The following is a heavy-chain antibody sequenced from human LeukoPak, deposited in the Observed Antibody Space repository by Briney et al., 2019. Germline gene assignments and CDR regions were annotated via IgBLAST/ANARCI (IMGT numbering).Heavy chain of an antibody. Sequence: GASVKVSCKASGYTFTNYGISWVRQAPGQGLEWMGWISAYNGNTNYAQKLQVRISMTTDTSTSTAYMELRSLRSDDTAVYYCARGCSGGGCYSVDAFDIWGQGTVVTVSS. J-gene: IGHJ3*02. CDR1: GYTFTNYG. CDR3: ARGCSGGGCYSVDAFDI. CDR2: ISAYNGNT. V-gene: IGHV1-18*01. D-gene: IGHD2-15*01.